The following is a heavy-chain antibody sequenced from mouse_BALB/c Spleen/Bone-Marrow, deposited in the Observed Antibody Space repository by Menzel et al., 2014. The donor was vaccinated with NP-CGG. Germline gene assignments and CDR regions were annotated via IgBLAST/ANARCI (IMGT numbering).Heavy chain of an antibody. CDR3: AGITTVDY. J-gene: IGHJ4*01. Sequence: EVQGVESGGGLVKPGGSLKLSCAASGFTFSSYAMSWVRQTPEKRLEWVASISSGGSNYYPDSVKGRFTISRDNARNILYLQMSSLRSEDTAMYYCAGITTVDYWGQGTPVTVSS. V-gene: IGHV5-6-5*01. CDR2: ISSGGSN. D-gene: IGHD1-1*01. CDR1: GFTFSSYA.